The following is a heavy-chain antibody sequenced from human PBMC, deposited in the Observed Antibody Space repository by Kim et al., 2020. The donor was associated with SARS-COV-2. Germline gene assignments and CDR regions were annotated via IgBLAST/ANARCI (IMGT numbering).Heavy chain of an antibody. D-gene: IGHD6-19*01. V-gene: IGHV3-23*03. CDR2: IYSGGSGT. J-gene: IGHJ3*01. CDR3: ARRAVTGILNSGHSLGAFDV. Sequence: GGSLRLSCEASGFTFNTYAMGWVRQGPGKGLEWVSLIYSGGSGTHDADSVRGRFSISRDNSKNTLYLQMNSLRAEDTAVYYCARRAVTGILNSGHSLGAFDVWGHGTKVTVFS. CDR1: GFTFNTYA.